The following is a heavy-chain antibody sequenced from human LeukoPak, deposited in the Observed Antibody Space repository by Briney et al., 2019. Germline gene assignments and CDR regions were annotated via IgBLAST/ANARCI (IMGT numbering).Heavy chain of an antibody. J-gene: IGHJ3*02. V-gene: IGHV4-38-2*01. CDR1: GYSISSGYY. CDR2: IYHSGST. D-gene: IGHD3-22*01. CDR3: ARLSAYYDSSGYYLDAFDI. Sequence: SETLSLTCAVSGYSISSGYYWGWIRQPPGKGLEWIGSIYHSGSTYYNPSLKSRVTISVDTPKNQFSLKLSSVTAADTAVYYCARLSAYYDSSGYYLDAFDIWGQGTMVTVSS.